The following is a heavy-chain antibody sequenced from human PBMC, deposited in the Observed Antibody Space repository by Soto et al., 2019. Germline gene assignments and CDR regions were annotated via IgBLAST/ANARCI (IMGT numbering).Heavy chain of an antibody. Sequence: EVQLLESGGGLVNPGGSLRLSCAASGFIFGSYAMSWVRQAPGKGLEWVSVISGSGSTFYADSVKGRFTISRDNSKSTLYLQRNNLRAEDTAVYYCAQGLTTVEGDYWGQGTLVTVSS. CDR2: ISGSGST. J-gene: IGHJ4*02. V-gene: IGHV3-23*01. D-gene: IGHD4-4*01. CDR1: GFIFGSYA. CDR3: AQGLTTVEGDY.